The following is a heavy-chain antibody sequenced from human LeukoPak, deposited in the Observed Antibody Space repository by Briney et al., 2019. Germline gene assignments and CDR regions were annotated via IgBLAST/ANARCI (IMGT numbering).Heavy chain of an antibody. J-gene: IGHJ4*02. Sequence: GGSLRLSCAASGFTFSSYAMSWVRQAPGKGLEWVSGISVSGVSTNYADSVKGRFTISRDNSKNTLYLQMNSLRAEDTAVYYCAKSARVIAVEIDYWGQGTLVTVSS. CDR3: AKSARVIAVEIDY. CDR2: ISVSGVST. CDR1: GFTFSSYA. V-gene: IGHV3-23*01. D-gene: IGHD6-19*01.